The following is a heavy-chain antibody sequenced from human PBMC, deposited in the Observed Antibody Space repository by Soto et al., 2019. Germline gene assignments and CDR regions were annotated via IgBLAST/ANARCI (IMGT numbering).Heavy chain of an antibody. CDR1: GYTFTNYG. Sequence: APRKVSCKASGYTFTNYGITLVRQAPGLGLEWMGWISANNGHTHYTQKVQGRVTMTTDTSTSTAYMELRSLRSDDTALYYCARSTDYYGSGSTAFDHWGQGTLVTVSS. V-gene: IGHV1-18*01. D-gene: IGHD3-10*01. J-gene: IGHJ4*02. CDR2: ISANNGHT. CDR3: ARSTDYYGSGSTAFDH.